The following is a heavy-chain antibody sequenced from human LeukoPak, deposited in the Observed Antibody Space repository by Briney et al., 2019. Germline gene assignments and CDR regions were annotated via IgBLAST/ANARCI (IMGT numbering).Heavy chain of an antibody. CDR3: AKDRLWFGEKHLDY. Sequence: GGSLRLSCAASGFTFNIYGMHWVRQAPGKGLEWVAVISTDGNYKHSADSVKGRFNISRDNSKNALYLQMNSLRVEDTAVYYCAKDRLWFGEKHLDYWGQGTPVTVSS. CDR1: GFTFNIYG. V-gene: IGHV3-30*18. CDR2: ISTDGNYK. D-gene: IGHD3-10*01. J-gene: IGHJ4*02.